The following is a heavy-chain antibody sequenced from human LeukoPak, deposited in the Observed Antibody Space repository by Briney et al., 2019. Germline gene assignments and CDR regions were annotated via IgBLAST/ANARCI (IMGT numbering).Heavy chain of an antibody. D-gene: IGHD6-13*01. CDR2: IYYSGST. CDR3: ARGGIAAAPPVDY. J-gene: IGHJ4*02. CDR1: GGSISSSSYY. Sequence: SETLSLTCTVSGGSISSSSYYWGWIRQPPGKGLEWIGSIYYSGSTYYNPSLKSRVTISVDTSKNQFSLKLSSVTAADTAVYYCARGGIAAAPPVDYWGQGTLVTVSS. V-gene: IGHV4-39*07.